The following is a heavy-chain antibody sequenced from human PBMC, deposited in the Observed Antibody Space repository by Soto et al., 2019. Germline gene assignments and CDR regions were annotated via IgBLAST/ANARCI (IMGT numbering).Heavy chain of an antibody. CDR3: AREEQLHYDYYGMDV. CDR2: ISSSSSYI. J-gene: IGHJ6*02. V-gene: IGHV3-21*01. D-gene: IGHD5-18*01. Sequence: GGSLRLSCAASGFTFSSYSMNWVRQAPGKGLEWVSSISSSSSYIYYADSVKGRFTISRDNAKNSLYLQMNSLRAEDTAVYYCAREEQLHYDYYGMDVWGRGNTVPVSS. CDR1: GFTFSSYS.